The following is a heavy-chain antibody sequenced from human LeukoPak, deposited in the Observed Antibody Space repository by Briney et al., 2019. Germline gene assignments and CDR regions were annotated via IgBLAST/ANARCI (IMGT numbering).Heavy chain of an antibody. CDR3: VTLPEWLRFASGWIDY. D-gene: IGHD5-12*01. V-gene: IGHV3-23*01. Sequence: GGSLRLSCAASGFTFSSYAMSWVRQAPGKGLEWVSAISGSGGSTYYADSVKGRFAISRDNSKNTLYLQMNSLRAEDTAVYYCVTLPEWLRFASGWIDYWGQGTLVTVSS. J-gene: IGHJ4*02. CDR2: ISGSGGST. CDR1: GFTFSSYA.